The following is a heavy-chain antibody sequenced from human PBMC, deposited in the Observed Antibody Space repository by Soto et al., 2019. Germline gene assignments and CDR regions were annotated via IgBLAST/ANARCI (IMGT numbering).Heavy chain of an antibody. CDR2: VIPIFGTP. J-gene: IGHJ6*02. Sequence: QVQLVQSGAEVKKPGSSVKVSCKAPGGTFSTYTISWVRQAPGQGLKWMGGVIPIFGTPKYAQKFQGRVKITADESTSTGYMELRSLRSEDTAVYYCARSQGGSSSLDIYYYYYYGMDVWGQGTTVTFSS. CDR3: ARSQGGSSSLDIYYYYYYGMDV. D-gene: IGHD2-15*01. CDR1: GGTFSTYT. V-gene: IGHV1-69*01.